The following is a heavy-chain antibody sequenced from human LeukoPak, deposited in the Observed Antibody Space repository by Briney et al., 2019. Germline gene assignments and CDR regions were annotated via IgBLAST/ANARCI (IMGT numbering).Heavy chain of an antibody. CDR3: ARDEYGDYIFNY. CDR1: GFTFSTYT. CDR2: ISSDGVNT. D-gene: IGHD4-17*01. Sequence: GGSLRLSCAASGFTFSTYTMHWVRQAPGKGLEYVSAISSDGVNTYYANSVKGRFTISRDNSKNTLYLQMGSLRGEDMAVHYCARDEYGDYIFNYWGQGTQVTVSS. J-gene: IGHJ4*02. V-gene: IGHV3-64*01.